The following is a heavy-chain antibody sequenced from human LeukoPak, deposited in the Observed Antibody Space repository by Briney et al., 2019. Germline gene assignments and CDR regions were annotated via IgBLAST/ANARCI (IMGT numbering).Heavy chain of an antibody. Sequence: ASVKVSCKASGYTFTSYDINWVRQATGQGPEWMRWMNPNSGNTGSAQKFQGRVTMTTDTSTSTAYMELRSLRSDDTAVYYCARGRRDGYNWPYYFDYWGQGTLVTVSS. V-gene: IGHV1-8*01. CDR3: ARGRRDGYNWPYYFDY. CDR1: GYTFTSYD. D-gene: IGHD5-24*01. CDR2: MNPNSGNT. J-gene: IGHJ4*02.